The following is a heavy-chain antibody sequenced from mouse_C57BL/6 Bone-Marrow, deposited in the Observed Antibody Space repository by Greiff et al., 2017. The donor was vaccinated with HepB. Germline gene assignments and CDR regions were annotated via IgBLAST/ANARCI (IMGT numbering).Heavy chain of an antibody. D-gene: IGHD1-1*01. CDR2: IYPGSGST. Sequence: VQLQQPGAELVKPGASVKMSCKASGYTFTSSWLTWVKQRPGQGLEWIGDIYPGSGSTNYNEKFKSKATLTVDTSSSTAYMQLSRLTSEASAVYFCARVGDYYGSSSFAYWGQGTLVTVSA. J-gene: IGHJ3*01. CDR3: ARVGDYYGSSSFAY. CDR1: GYTFTSSW. V-gene: IGHV1-55*01.